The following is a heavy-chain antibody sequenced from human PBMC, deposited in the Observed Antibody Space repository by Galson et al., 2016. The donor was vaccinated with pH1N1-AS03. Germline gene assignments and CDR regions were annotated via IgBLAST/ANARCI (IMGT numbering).Heavy chain of an antibody. V-gene: IGHV1-69*13. CDR2: IHPIFGTQ. J-gene: IGHJ4*02. CDR3: AGDRHCESTGGYLYESEH. CDR1: GGTFSNYA. D-gene: IGHD2-8*02. Sequence: SVKVSCKVSGGTFSNYAISWMRQAPGQGLEWMGGIHPIFGTQSYTQKFQGRLTLTADDSTDAAYMELTSLTSEDTAIYYCAGDRHCESTGGYLYESEHWGQGTLVIVSS.